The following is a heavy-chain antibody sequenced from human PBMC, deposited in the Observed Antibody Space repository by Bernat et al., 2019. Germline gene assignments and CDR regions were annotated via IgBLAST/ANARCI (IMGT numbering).Heavy chain of an antibody. CDR3: TTVGGYCSGGSCYSRV. CDR2: IKSKTDGGTT. D-gene: IGHD2-15*01. Sequence: EVQLVESGGGLVKPGGSLRLSCAASGFTFSNAWMSWVHQAPGKGLEWVGHIKSKTDGGTTDYAAPVKGRFTISRDDSKNTLYLQMNSLKTEDTAVYYCTTVGGYCSGGSCYSRVWGQGTMVTVSS. J-gene: IGHJ3*01. CDR1: GFTFSNAW. V-gene: IGHV3-15*01.